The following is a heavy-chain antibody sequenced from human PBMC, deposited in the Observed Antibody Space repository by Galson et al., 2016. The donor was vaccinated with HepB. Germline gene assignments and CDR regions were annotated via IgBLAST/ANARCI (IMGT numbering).Heavy chain of an antibody. CDR1: GYSFTNYD. CDR3: ARGGARGGEDC. Sequence: SVKVSCKASGYSFTNYDMNWVRQATGRGLEWVGWVNPDNGNTGYAQELQGSVTLTRDTSINTVYLELSSLRSEDTAVYYCARGGARGGEDCWGQGTLVTVSS. CDR2: VNPDNGNT. J-gene: IGHJ4*02. V-gene: IGHV1-8*01. D-gene: IGHD3-10*01.